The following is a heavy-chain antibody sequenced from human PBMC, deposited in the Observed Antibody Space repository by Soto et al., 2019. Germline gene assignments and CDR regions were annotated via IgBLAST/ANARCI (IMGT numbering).Heavy chain of an antibody. J-gene: IGHJ6*02. Sequence: GGSLRLSCAASGFTFSSYSMNWVRQAPGKGLEWVSYISSSSSTIYYADSVKGRFTISRDNAKNSLYLQMNSLRDEDTAVYYCARDRSSSSSWYVYYYYGMDVWGQGTTVTVSS. CDR2: ISSSSSTI. CDR1: GFTFSSYS. CDR3: ARDRSSSSSWYVYYYYGMDV. D-gene: IGHD6-13*01. V-gene: IGHV3-48*02.